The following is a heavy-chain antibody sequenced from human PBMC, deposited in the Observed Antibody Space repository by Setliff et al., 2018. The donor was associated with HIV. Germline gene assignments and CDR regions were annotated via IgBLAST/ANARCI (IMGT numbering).Heavy chain of an antibody. D-gene: IGHD3-16*01. J-gene: IGHJ6*03. CDR3: ARSGGIGNYHWDV. CDR2: IHYSGNT. Sequence: SETLSLTCTVSGGSISSGGYYWSWIRQHPGKGLEWIGYIHYSGNTYNNPSLNSRISISVDMSKNKFSLKLSSLTAADTAVYYCARSGGIGNYHWDVWGKGTTVTVSS. CDR1: GGSISSGGYY. V-gene: IGHV4-31*03.